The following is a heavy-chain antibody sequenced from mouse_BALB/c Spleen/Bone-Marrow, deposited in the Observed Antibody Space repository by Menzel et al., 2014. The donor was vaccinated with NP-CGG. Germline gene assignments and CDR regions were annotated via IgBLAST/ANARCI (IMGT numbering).Heavy chain of an antibody. D-gene: IGHD4-1*01. V-gene: IGHV14-3*02. Sequence: EVKLMESGTDLVKPGASVKLSCTVSGFNIKDTYMHWVKQRPEQGLDWTGRIDPASGNIQYDPKFQGRAAITADTSSNTAYLQLSSLTSEDTAVYYCASLTGTFDYWGQGTPLTVSS. J-gene: IGHJ2*01. CDR1: GFNIKDTY. CDR2: IDPASGNI. CDR3: ASLTGTFDY.